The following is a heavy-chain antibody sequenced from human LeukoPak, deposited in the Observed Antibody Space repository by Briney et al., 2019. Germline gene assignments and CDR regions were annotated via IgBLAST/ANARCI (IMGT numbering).Heavy chain of an antibody. Sequence: SETLSLTCAVYGGSFSGYYWSWIRQPPGKGLEWIGEINHSGSTNYNPSLKSRVTISVDTSKNQFSLKLSPVTAADTAVYYCARYWRNFDYWGQGTLVTVSS. V-gene: IGHV4-34*01. D-gene: IGHD3-3*01. CDR2: INHSGST. CDR3: ARYWRNFDY. J-gene: IGHJ4*02. CDR1: GGSFSGYY.